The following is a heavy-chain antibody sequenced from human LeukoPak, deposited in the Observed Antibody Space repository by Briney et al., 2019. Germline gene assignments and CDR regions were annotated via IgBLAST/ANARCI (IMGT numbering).Heavy chain of an antibody. Sequence: SETLSLTCTVSGGSVSGYYWSWLRQPPGQGLERIGYIHYSGSTNYNPSLKSRVTLSVDTSKNQFSLRLSSVTAADTAIYYCARGGSKQWLVDDSWGQGTLVTVSS. V-gene: IGHV4-59*02. CDR1: GGSVSGYY. CDR2: IHYSGST. CDR3: ARGGSKQWLVDDS. J-gene: IGHJ4*02. D-gene: IGHD6-19*01.